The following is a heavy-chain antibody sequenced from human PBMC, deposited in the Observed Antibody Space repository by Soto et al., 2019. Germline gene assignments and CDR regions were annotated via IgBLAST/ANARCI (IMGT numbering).Heavy chain of an antibody. V-gene: IGHV1-3*01. J-gene: IGHJ4*02. D-gene: IGHD7-27*01. CDR3: ARDFNWGTDY. Sequence: QVPLVQSGAEVKKPGASVKVSCKASGYTFTTYAMHWVRQAPGQRLEWMAWINAGTGNTKYSQNFQGRVTITWDTSASTAYMELSGLRSEDTAVYFCARDFNWGTDYWGQGTLVTVSS. CDR2: INAGTGNT. CDR1: GYTFTTYA.